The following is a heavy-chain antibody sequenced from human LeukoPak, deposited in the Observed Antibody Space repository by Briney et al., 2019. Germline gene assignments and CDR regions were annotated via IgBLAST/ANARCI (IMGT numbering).Heavy chain of an antibody. CDR1: GFTFSNYG. J-gene: IGHJ4*02. V-gene: IGHV3-33*01. Sequence: GGSLRLSCAASGFTFSNYGMHWVRRAPGKGLEWVAVIWYDGSSKNYADSVKGRFTISRDNSNNTLYLQMNSLRAEDTAVYYCVRDSLDYWGQGTLVTVSS. CDR2: IWYDGSSK. CDR3: VRDSLDY.